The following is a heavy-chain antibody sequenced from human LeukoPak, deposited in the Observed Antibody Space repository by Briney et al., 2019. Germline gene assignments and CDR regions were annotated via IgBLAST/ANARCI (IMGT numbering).Heavy chain of an antibody. V-gene: IGHV3-30*02. D-gene: IGHD5-18*01. Sequence: QTGGSLRLSCAASGFTFSSYGMHWVRQAPGKGLEWVAFIRYDGSNKYYADSVKGRFTISRDNSKNTLYLQMNSLRAEDTAVYYCAKDFGYSYGYFYWGQGTLVTVSS. CDR1: GFTFSSYG. CDR2: IRYDGSNK. CDR3: AKDFGYSYGYFY. J-gene: IGHJ4*02.